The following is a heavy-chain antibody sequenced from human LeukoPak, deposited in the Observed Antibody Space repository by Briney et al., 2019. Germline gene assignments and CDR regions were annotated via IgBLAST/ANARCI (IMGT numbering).Heavy chain of an antibody. V-gene: IGHV1-69*13. CDR3: ARDGDYYDSSGYPGD. Sequence: SVKVSCKASGGTFSSYAISWGRQAPGQGLEWRGGIIPIFGTANYAQKFQGRVTITADESTSTAYMELSSLRSEDTAVYYCARDGDYYDSSGYPGDWGQGTLVTVSS. J-gene: IGHJ4*02. CDR2: IIPIFGTA. CDR1: GGTFSSYA. D-gene: IGHD3-22*01.